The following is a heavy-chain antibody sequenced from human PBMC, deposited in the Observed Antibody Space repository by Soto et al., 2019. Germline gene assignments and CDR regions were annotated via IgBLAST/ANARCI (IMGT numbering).Heavy chain of an antibody. Sequence: QVQLVQSGAEVKKPGSSVKVSCKASGGTFNNNAISWVRQAPGQGLEWMGGIIPILGTANYAQQFRGRVTITADESTSTGYMDLSSRRSEDTAVYYCAMPYDSSDYYGGGMDVWGQGTTVTVSS. CDR1: GGTFNNNA. CDR3: AMPYDSSDYYGGGMDV. J-gene: IGHJ6*02. V-gene: IGHV1-69*01. D-gene: IGHD3-22*01. CDR2: IIPILGTA.